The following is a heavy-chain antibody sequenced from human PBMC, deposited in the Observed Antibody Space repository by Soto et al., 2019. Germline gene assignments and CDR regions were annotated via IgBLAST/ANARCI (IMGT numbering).Heavy chain of an antibody. D-gene: IGHD3-10*01. CDR1: GFTVSSNY. CDR3: ARYYGSGSYYNHYYYGMDV. J-gene: IGHJ6*02. Sequence: HPGGSLRLSCAASGFTVSSNYMSWVRQAPGKGLEWVSVIYSGGSTYYADSVKGRFTISRDNSKNTLYLQMNSLRAEDTAVYYCARYYGSGSYYNHYYYGMDVWGQGTTVTVSS. V-gene: IGHV3-53*01. CDR2: IYSGGST.